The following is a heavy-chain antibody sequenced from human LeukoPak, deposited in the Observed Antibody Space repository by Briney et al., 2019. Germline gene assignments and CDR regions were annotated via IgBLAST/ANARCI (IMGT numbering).Heavy chain of an antibody. D-gene: IGHD4-23*01. CDR1: GYTFTNYA. Sequence: ASVKVSCKASGYTFTNYAIHWVRQVPGQRPEWMGWIDAGKGNTKYSQKFQDRVTIIRDTSATTAYMEVSSLRSEDTAVYYCARTQGVYYGGNSGAFDIWGQGTVVTVSS. V-gene: IGHV1-3*01. CDR2: IDAGKGNT. J-gene: IGHJ3*02. CDR3: ARTQGVYYGGNSGAFDI.